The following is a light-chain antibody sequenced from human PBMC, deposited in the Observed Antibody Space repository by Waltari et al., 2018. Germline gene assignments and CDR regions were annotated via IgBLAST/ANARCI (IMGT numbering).Light chain of an antibody. CDR2: EDK. Sequence: SYELTQPPSVSVSPGQTASFPCSGAHLGHKFSSGYQQQPSQSPVVVIYEDKKRPSGLPERFSGSNSGNAATLNISGTQAVDEADYYCQTWDGTTAVFGGGTKLTVL. J-gene: IGLJ3*02. V-gene: IGLV3-1*01. CDR3: QTWDGTTAV. CDR1: HLGHKF.